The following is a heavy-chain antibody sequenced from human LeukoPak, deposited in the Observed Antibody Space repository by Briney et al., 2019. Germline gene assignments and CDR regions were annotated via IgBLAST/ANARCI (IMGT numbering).Heavy chain of an antibody. Sequence: PGGSRRLSCAASGFTFSSYWMHWVRQAPGKGMVWVSRINSDGSSATYADSVKGRFTISRDNAKNTLYLQMNSLRAEDTAVYYCTRGYFQSMDVWGQGTTVTVSS. V-gene: IGHV3-74*01. J-gene: IGHJ6*02. CDR1: GFTFSSYW. CDR3: TRGYFQSMDV. CDR2: INSDGSSA. D-gene: IGHD2/OR15-2a*01.